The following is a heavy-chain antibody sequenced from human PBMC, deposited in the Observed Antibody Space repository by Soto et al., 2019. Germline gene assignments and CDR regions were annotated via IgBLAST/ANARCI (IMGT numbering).Heavy chain of an antibody. V-gene: IGHV3-33*01. CDR1: GFTFTSHG. CDR2: IWYDGGSK. D-gene: IGHD3-22*01. CDR3: ARDYLYDRSGCIDY. Sequence: QVRLVESGGGVVQPGRSLRLSCATSGFTFTSHGMHWVRQAPGKGLEWVAVIWYDGGSKYYADSVRGRFTISRDNSENKLYLHMNSLRAEDTATYYCARDYLYDRSGCIDYWGQGTLVTVSS. J-gene: IGHJ4*02.